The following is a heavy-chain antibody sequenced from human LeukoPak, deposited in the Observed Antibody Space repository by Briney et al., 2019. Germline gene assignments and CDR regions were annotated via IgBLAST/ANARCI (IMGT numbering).Heavy chain of an antibody. J-gene: IGHJ4*02. CDR1: GYTFTNYG. V-gene: IGHV1-18*01. Sequence: ASVKASCKASGYTFTNYGISWVRQAPGQGLEWMRWISAYNGDTDYAQKLQGRVTMTTDTSTSTAYMELRSLSSDDTAVYYCARDNQRDLDHWGQGTLVTVSS. CDR2: ISAYNGDT. CDR3: ARDNQRDLDH. D-gene: IGHD2-2*01.